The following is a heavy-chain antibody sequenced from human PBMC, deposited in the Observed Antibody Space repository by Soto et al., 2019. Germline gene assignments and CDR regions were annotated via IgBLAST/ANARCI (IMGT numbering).Heavy chain of an antibody. V-gene: IGHV3-30-3*01. J-gene: IGHJ6*02. CDR1: GFTFSSYA. CDR3: ARVSFNTYYYDSSGPLGV. Sequence: PGGSLRLSCAASGFTFSSYAMHWVRQAPGKGLEWAAVISYDGSNKYYADSVKGRFTISRDNSKNTLYLQMNSLRAEDTAVYYCARVSFNTYYYDSSGPLGVWGQGTTVTVSS. D-gene: IGHD3-22*01. CDR2: ISYDGSNK.